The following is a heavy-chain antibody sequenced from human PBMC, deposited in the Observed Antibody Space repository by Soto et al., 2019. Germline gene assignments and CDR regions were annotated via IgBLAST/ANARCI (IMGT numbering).Heavy chain of an antibody. CDR1: GFTFSSYA. Sequence: GSLRLSCAASGFTFSSYAMHWVRQAPGTGLEWVAVISYEGSNKYYADSVKGRFTISRDNSKSTLYLQMNSLRTEDTAVYYCARVLGGMATVPFDYWGQGALVTVSS. V-gene: IGHV3-30-3*01. D-gene: IGHD4-4*01. CDR3: ARVLGGMATVPFDY. CDR2: ISYEGSNK. J-gene: IGHJ4*02.